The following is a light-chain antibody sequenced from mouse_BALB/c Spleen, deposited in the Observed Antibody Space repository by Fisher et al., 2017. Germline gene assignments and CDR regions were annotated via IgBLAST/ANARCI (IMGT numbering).Light chain of an antibody. CDR1: SSVSY. CDR3: QQWSSYPFT. CDR2: STS. J-gene: IGKJ4*01. Sequence: IVMTQTTAIMSASPGEKVTMTCSASSSVSYMHWFQQKPGTSPKLWIYSTSNLASGVPARFSGSGSGTSYSLTISRMEAEDAATYYCQQWSSYPFTFGSGTKLEIK. V-gene: IGKV4-57*01.